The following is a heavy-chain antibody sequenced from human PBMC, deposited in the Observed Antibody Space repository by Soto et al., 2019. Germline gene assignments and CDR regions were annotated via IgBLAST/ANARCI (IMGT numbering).Heavy chain of an antibody. J-gene: IGHJ4*01. D-gene: IGHD1-26*01. V-gene: IGHV2-26*01. CDR1: GFSLSNDVIS. CDR3: ARMVRIVGAKFYLDS. CDR2: IFSNDEN. Sequence: SAPTPVTQTESLTLTWTVHGFSLSNDVISEGWIRQPPGKSLEVIADIFSNDENFYSTFMTRRLTISKDTSKRQVVITMTKIDPVDIATYYFARMVRIVGAKFYLDSWAQATLVPVSS.